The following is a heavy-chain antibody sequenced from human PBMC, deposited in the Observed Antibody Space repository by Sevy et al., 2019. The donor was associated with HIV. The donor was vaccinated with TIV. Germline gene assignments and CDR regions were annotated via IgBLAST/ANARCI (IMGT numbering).Heavy chain of an antibody. D-gene: IGHD5-18*01. J-gene: IGHJ4*02. CDR1: GLTFSTYG. Sequence: GGSLRLSCAASGLTFSTYGMHWVRQAPGKGLEWVAVISYDGNIQYYADSVKGRFTVSRDNSKNTLYVQMNGLRAEDSAVYYCAKDQGGYNYAPGYWGQGTLVTVSS. V-gene: IGHV3-30*18. CDR3: AKDQGGYNYAPGY. CDR2: ISYDGNIQ.